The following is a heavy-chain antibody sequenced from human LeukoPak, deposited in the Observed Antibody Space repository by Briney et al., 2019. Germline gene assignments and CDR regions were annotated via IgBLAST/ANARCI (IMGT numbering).Heavy chain of an antibody. V-gene: IGHV4-34*01. CDR3: ARGQPREQQLVLGYFDY. D-gene: IGHD6-13*01. Sequence: SETLSLTCAVYGGSFSGYYWSWIRQPPGKGLEWIGEINHSGSTNYNPSLKSRVTISVDTSKNQFSLKLSSVTAADTAVYYCARGQPREQQLVLGYFDYWGQGTLVTVSS. CDR2: INHSGST. CDR1: GGSFSGYY. J-gene: IGHJ4*02.